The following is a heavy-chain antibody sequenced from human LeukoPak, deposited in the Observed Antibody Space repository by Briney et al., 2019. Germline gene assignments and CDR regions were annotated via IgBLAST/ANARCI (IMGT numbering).Heavy chain of an antibody. CDR3: ARDGEATDAFDI. Sequence: AGSLRLSCAASGFTFSSYGMHWVRQAPGKGLEWVAVIWYDGSNKYYADSVKGRFTISRDNSKNTLYLQMNSLRAEDTAVYYCARDGEATDAFDIWGQGTMVTVSS. J-gene: IGHJ3*02. D-gene: IGHD1-26*01. CDR1: GFTFSSYG. V-gene: IGHV3-33*01. CDR2: IWYDGSNK.